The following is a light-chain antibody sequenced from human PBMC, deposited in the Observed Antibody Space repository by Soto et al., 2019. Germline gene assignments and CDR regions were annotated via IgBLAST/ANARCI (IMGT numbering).Light chain of an antibody. CDR3: QSYDSSMRASV. V-gene: IGLV1-40*01. CDR2: GNS. CDR1: SSNIGSGFN. J-gene: IGLJ3*02. Sequence: QSVLTQPPSVSGAPGQRLTISCTGRSSNIGSGFNVHWYQQLPGTAPKLLIYGNSSRPSGVPDRFSGSKSGTSASLAITGLQAADEADYYCQSYDSSMRASVFGGGTKLTVL.